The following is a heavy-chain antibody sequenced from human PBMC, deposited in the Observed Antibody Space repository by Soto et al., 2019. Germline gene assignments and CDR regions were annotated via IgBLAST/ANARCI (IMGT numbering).Heavy chain of an antibody. D-gene: IGHD2-2*01. J-gene: IGHJ5*02. CDR2: IYYSGST. Sequence: PSETLSLTCTVSGGSISSYYWSWIRQPPGKGLEWIGYIYYSGSTNYNPSLKSRVTISVDTSKNQFSLKLSSVTAADTAVYYCARDALPELRYCSSTSCYGTYNWFDPWGQGTLVTSPQ. V-gene: IGHV4-59*01. CDR1: GGSISSYY. CDR3: ARDALPELRYCSSTSCYGTYNWFDP.